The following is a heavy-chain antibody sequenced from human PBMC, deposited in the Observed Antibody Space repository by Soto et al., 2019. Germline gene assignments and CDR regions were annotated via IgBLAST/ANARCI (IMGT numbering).Heavy chain of an antibody. J-gene: IGHJ4*02. D-gene: IGHD6-6*01. CDR2: IYSGGST. V-gene: IGHV3-53*05. Sequence: GGSLRLSCAASGFTVSSNYMSWVRQAPGKGLEWVSVIYSGGSTYYADSVKGRFTISRDNSKNTLYLQMNSLRAEDTAVYYCAKDWEYSSSYFDYWGQGTLVTVSS. CDR3: AKDWEYSSSYFDY. CDR1: GFTVSSNY.